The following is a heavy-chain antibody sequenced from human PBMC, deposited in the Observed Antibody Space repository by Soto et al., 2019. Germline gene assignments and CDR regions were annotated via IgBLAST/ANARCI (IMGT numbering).Heavy chain of an antibody. CDR2: ISYDGSNK. Sequence: PWGSLRLSCAASGFTFSSYGMHWVRQAPGKGLEWVAVISYDGSNKYYADSVKGRFTISRDNSKNTLYLQMNSLRAEDTAVYYCAKDDLGYSGYDWVFDYWGQGTLVTVSS. CDR1: GFTFSSYG. V-gene: IGHV3-30*18. CDR3: AKDDLGYSGYDWVFDY. D-gene: IGHD5-12*01. J-gene: IGHJ4*02.